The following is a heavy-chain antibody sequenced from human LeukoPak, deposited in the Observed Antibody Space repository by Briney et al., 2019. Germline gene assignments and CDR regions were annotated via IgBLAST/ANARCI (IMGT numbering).Heavy chain of an antibody. J-gene: IGHJ5*02. CDR3: ARGRPRTYYDFWSGYINWFDP. CDR1: GYTFTSYD. D-gene: IGHD3-3*01. Sequence: ASVKVSRKASGYTFTSYDINWVRQATGQGLEWMGWMNPNSGNTGYAQKFQGRVTMTRNTSISTAYMELSSLRSEDTAVYYCARGRPRTYYDFWSGYINWFDPWGQGTLVTVSS. V-gene: IGHV1-8*01. CDR2: MNPNSGNT.